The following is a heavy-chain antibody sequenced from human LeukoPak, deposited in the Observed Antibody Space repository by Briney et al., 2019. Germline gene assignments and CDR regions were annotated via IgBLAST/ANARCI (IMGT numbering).Heavy chain of an antibody. Sequence: GGSLRLSCAASGLTVSSNYMRWVRQAPGKGLEWVGFIRSKAYGGTTEYAASVKGRFTISRDDSKSIAYLQMNSLKTEDTAVYYCTRVIAAAGTGEVDYWGQGTLVTVSS. CDR3: TRVIAAAGTGEVDY. CDR2: IRSKAYGGTT. J-gene: IGHJ4*02. CDR1: GLTVSSNY. V-gene: IGHV3-49*04. D-gene: IGHD6-13*01.